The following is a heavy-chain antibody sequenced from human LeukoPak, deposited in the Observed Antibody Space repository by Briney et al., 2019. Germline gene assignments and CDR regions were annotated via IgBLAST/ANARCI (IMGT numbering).Heavy chain of an antibody. D-gene: IGHD3-22*01. CDR2: ISPNSGGT. CDR3: AREYYYDSSGEDY. Sequence: ASVKVSCKASGYTFTGYYMHWVRQAPGQGLEWMGRISPNSGGTNYAQKFQGRVTMTRDTSISTAYMELSRLRSDDTAVYYCAREYYYDSSGEDYWGQGTLVTVSS. CDR1: GYTFTGYY. J-gene: IGHJ4*02. V-gene: IGHV1-2*06.